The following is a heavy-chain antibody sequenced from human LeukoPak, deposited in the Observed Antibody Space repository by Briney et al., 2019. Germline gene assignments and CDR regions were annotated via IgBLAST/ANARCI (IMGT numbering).Heavy chain of an antibody. D-gene: IGHD1-1*01. Sequence: PGGSLRLSCAASGFTFSDYDMHWVRQATGKGLEWVSAIGTAGDTYYTGSVKGRFTISRDNAKNSLYLQMNSLRAGDTAVYYCARVAKERVGGVYYFDYWGQGTLVTVSS. V-gene: IGHV3-13*01. CDR1: GFTFSDYD. CDR2: IGTAGDT. J-gene: IGHJ4*02. CDR3: ARVAKERVGGVYYFDY.